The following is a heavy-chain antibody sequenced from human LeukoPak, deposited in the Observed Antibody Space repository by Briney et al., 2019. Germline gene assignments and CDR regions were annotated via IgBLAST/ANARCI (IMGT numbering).Heavy chain of an antibody. V-gene: IGHV1-69*04. Sequence: SVKVSCKASGGTFSSYAISWVRQAPGQGLEWMGRIIPILGIADYAQKFQGRVTITADKSTSTAYMELSSLRSEDTAVYYCARAGVYSSSWYPYFDYWGQGTLVTVSS. CDR2: IIPILGIA. J-gene: IGHJ4*02. D-gene: IGHD6-13*01. CDR3: ARAGVYSSSWYPYFDY. CDR1: GGTFSSYA.